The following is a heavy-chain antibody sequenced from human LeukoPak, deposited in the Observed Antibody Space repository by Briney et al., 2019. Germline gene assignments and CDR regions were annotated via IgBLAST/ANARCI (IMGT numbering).Heavy chain of an antibody. V-gene: IGHV3-30-3*01. Sequence: GGSLRLSCAASGFTFSSYAMHWVRQAPGKGLEWVAVISYDGSNKYYADSVKGRFTISRDNSKNTLYLQMNSLRAEDTAVYYCARESRGIAARSLDYWGQGTLVTVSS. J-gene: IGHJ4*02. CDR2: ISYDGSNK. D-gene: IGHD6-6*01. CDR1: GFTFSSYA. CDR3: ARESRGIAARSLDY.